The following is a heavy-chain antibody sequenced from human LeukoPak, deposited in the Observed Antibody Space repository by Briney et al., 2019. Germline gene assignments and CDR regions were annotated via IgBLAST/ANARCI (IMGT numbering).Heavy chain of an antibody. CDR3: AKGSFVLMWFGELLF. CDR2: IKQDGSEK. V-gene: IGHV3-7*01. D-gene: IGHD3-10*01. J-gene: IGHJ4*02. Sequence: GGSLRLSRAASGFTFSSYWMSWVRQAPGKGLEWVANIKQDGSEKYYVDSVKGRFTISRDNSKNTLSLQMNSLRAEDTAVYYCAKGSFVLMWFGELLFWGQGTLVTVSS. CDR1: GFTFSSYW.